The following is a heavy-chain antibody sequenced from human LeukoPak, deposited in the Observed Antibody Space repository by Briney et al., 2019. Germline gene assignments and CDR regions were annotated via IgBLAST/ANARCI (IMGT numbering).Heavy chain of an antibody. CDR1: GGSISSYY. D-gene: IGHD6-19*01. J-gene: IGHJ6*03. CDR3: ARRAVAGTTYYYYYMDV. CDR2: IYYSGST. Sequence: SETLSLTCTASGGSISSYYWSWIRQPPGKGLEWIGYIYYSGSTNYNPSLKSRVTISVDTSKNQFSLKLSSVTAADTAVCYCARRAVAGTTYYYYYMDVWGKGTTVTVSS. V-gene: IGHV4-59*08.